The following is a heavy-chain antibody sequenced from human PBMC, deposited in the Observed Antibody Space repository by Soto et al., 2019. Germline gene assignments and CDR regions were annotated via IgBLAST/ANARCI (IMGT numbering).Heavy chain of an antibody. V-gene: IGHV4-34*01. CDR3: ARVRYDILTGKVYGMDV. Sequence: SETLSLTCAVYGGSFSGYYWSWIRQPPGKGLEWIGEINHSGSTNYNPSLKSRVTISVDTSKNQFSLKLSSVTAADTAVYYCARVRYDILTGKVYGMDVWGQGTTVT. CDR2: INHSGST. J-gene: IGHJ6*02. CDR1: GGSFSGYY. D-gene: IGHD3-9*01.